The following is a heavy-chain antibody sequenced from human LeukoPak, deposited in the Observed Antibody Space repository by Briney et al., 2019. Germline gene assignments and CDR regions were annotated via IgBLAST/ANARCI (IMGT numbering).Heavy chain of an antibody. D-gene: IGHD3-22*01. Sequence: ASVKVSCKASGYTFTGYYMHWVRQAPGQGLEWMGRINPNSGGTNYAQKFQGRVTMTRDTSISTAYMELSRLRSDDTAVYYCARPQGEYYYDRSGFIGAFEIWGQGTMVTVSS. CDR1: GYTFTGYY. V-gene: IGHV1-2*06. J-gene: IGHJ3*02. CDR3: ARPQGEYYYDRSGFIGAFEI. CDR2: INPNSGGT.